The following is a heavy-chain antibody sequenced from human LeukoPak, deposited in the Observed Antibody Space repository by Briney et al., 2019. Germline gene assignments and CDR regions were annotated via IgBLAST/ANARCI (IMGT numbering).Heavy chain of an antibody. CDR1: GFTFSNYW. Sequence: PGGSLRLSCEGSGFTFSNYWMGWVRQAPGKGLEWVSSISSSSSYIYYADSVKGRFTISRDNAKNSLYLQMNSLRAEDTAVYYCARDLSDCSSTSCYDADAFDIWGQGTMVTVSS. CDR2: ISSSSSYI. D-gene: IGHD2-2*01. J-gene: IGHJ3*02. V-gene: IGHV3-21*01. CDR3: ARDLSDCSSTSCYDADAFDI.